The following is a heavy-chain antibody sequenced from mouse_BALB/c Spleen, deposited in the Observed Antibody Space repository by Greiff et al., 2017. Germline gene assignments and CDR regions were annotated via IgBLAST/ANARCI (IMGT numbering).Heavy chain of an antibody. CDR1: GYSFTGYY. J-gene: IGHJ4*01. Sequence: LVKTGASVKISCKASGYSFTGYYMHWVKQSHGKSLEWIGYISCYNGATSYNQKFKGQATFTVDTSSSTAYMQFNSLTSEDSAVYDCARDYGNYVGYAMDYWGQGTSVTVSS. V-gene: IGHV1S34*01. CDR3: ARDYGNYVGYAMDY. CDR2: ISCYNGAT. D-gene: IGHD2-1*01.